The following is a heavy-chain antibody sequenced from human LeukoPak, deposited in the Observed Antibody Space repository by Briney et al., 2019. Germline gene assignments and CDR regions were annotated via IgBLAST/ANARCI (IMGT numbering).Heavy chain of an antibody. CDR2: ISPHNGNR. J-gene: IGHJ4*02. D-gene: IGHD3-10*01. Sequence: ASVKVSCKTSGYTFTRYGVSWVQQAPGQGLELMGWISPHNGNRDYAQKFKDRVTMTTDTSTNTVYLELRSLRPDDTAMYYCARTGYGSGSDDFDFWGQGTLVTVSS. CDR3: ARTGYGSGSDDFDF. CDR1: GYTFTRYG. V-gene: IGHV1-18*01.